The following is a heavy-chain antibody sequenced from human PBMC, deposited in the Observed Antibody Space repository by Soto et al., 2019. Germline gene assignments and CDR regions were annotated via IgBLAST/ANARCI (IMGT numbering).Heavy chain of an antibody. V-gene: IGHV3-23*01. J-gene: IGHJ4*02. D-gene: IGHD3-3*01. CDR3: AKAVADFGSGYFGERFDC. CDR1: GFTFSSYA. Sequence: EVQLLESGGGLVQPGGALRLSCAASGFTFSSYAMSWVRQAPGKGLEWVSATGGRGATTFYADSVKGRFTISRDNSKNTLYLQMNSVRAEDTAVYYCAKAVADFGSGYFGERFDCWGQGTLVTVSS. CDR2: TGGRGATT.